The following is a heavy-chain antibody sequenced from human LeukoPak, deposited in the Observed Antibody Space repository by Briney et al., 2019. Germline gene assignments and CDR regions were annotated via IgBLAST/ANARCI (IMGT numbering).Heavy chain of an antibody. D-gene: IGHD3-10*01. Sequence: SETLSLTCTVSDDSISTFYWSWIRQPPGKGLEWRGYVSYSGSTKYNPSLKSRITISSDTSKSQFSLKVNSVSAADTAVYFCARLPGTGNYGWFDPWGQGTLVIVSS. CDR2: VSYSGST. CDR1: DDSISTFY. J-gene: IGHJ5*01. V-gene: IGHV4-59*08. CDR3: ARLPGTGNYGWFDP.